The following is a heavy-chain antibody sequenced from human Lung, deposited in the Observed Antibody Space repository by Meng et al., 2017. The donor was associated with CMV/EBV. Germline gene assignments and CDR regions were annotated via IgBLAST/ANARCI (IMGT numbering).Heavy chain of an antibody. Sequence: SAYTCPGYYIHWVRQASGQGLEWMGWINPNSGGTNYAQKFQGRVTMTRDTSISTAYMELSRLRSDDTAVYYCARVVVVPAAKKFDPWGQGTLVTVSS. CDR1: AYTCPGYY. CDR3: ARVVVVPAAKKFDP. V-gene: IGHV1-2*02. D-gene: IGHD2-2*01. CDR2: INPNSGGT. J-gene: IGHJ5*02.